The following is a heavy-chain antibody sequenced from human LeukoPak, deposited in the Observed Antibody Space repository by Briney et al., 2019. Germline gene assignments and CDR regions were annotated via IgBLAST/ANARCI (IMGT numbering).Heavy chain of an antibody. D-gene: IGHD4-11*01. CDR2: IYSGGRT. Sequence: PGGSLRLSCAASGFTVSSDYMSCVREAPGKGVEWGSVIYSGGRTYYADSVKGRFTISRDNSKNTLYLQMNSLRAEDTAVYYCASRRDYSNLYCFDYWGQGTLVTVSS. J-gene: IGHJ4*02. V-gene: IGHV3-53*01. CDR1: GFTVSSDY. CDR3: ASRRDYSNLYCFDY.